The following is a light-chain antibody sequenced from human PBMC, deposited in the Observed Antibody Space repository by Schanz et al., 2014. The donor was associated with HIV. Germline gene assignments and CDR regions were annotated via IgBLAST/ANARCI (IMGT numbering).Light chain of an antibody. CDR1: SSNIGSNT. CDR3: LSYDISLSSYV. Sequence: QSVLTQPPSASGTPGQRVTISCSGSSSNIGSNTVNRYQQLPGTAPKLLIYSNNQRPSGVPDRFSGSKSGTSASLAISGLQSEDEADYYCLSYDISLSSYVFGSGTKLTVL. V-gene: IGLV1-44*01. J-gene: IGLJ1*01. CDR2: SNN.